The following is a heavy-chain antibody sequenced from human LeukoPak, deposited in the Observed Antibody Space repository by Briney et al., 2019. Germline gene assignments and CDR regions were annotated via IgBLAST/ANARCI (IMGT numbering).Heavy chain of an antibody. J-gene: IGHJ3*02. CDR3: ARGRSGSYFGAFDI. Sequence: SQTLSLTCAVSGGSISSSNWWSWVRQPPGKGLEWIGEIYHSGSTNYNPSLKSRVTISVDKSKNQFSLKLSSVTAADTAVYYCARGRSGSYFGAFDIWGQGTMVTVSS. D-gene: IGHD1-26*01. CDR1: GGSISSSNW. V-gene: IGHV4-4*02. CDR2: IYHSGST.